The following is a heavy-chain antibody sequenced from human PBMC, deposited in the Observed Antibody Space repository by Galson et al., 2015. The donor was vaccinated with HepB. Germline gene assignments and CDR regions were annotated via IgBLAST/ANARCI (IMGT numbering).Heavy chain of an antibody. Sequence: QSGAEVKKPGESLRISCKGSGYSFTSYWISWVRQMPGKGLEWMGRIDPSDSYTNYSPSFQGHVTISADKSISTAYLQWSSLKASDTAMYYCASHGSDSSGYYYVRLDYWGQGTLVTVSS. D-gene: IGHD3-22*01. CDR3: ASHGSDSSGYYYVRLDY. CDR2: IDPSDSYT. V-gene: IGHV5-10-1*01. CDR1: GYSFTSYW. J-gene: IGHJ4*02.